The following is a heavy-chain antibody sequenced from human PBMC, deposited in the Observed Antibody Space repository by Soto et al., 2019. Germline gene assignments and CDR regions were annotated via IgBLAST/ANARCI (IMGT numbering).Heavy chain of an antibody. V-gene: IGHV1-18*01. CDR1: GYSFSSYV. J-gene: IGHJ5*02. CDR3: AGDWYPRFDP. CDR2: ISPSTHET. Sequence: QVHLGQSGPEAREPGATMKVSCKTSGYSFSSYVRTWVRQAPGLGLEWMGWISPSTHETNYAQKFQGRVTVTTDTSTSTAFIELRNLKSDDTAVYYCAGDWYPRFDPWGPGTLVTVSS. D-gene: IGHD6-13*01.